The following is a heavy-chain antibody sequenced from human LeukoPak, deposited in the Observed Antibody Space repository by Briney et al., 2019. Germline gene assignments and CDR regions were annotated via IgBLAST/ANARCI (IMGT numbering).Heavy chain of an antibody. CDR2: IKQDGSER. J-gene: IGHJ4*02. CDR3: ARDGRPIDY. V-gene: IGHV3-7*03. Sequence: GGSLRLSCAASGFTFSSYWMSWVRQAPGKGLEWVANIKQDGSERHYVDSVKGRFTISRDNAKNSLYLQLNSLRAEDTAVYYCARDGRPIDYWGQGTLVIVSS. CDR1: GFTFSSYW.